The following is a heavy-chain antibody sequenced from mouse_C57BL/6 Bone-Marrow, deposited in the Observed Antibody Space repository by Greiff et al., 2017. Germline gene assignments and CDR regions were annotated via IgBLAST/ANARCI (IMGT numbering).Heavy chain of an antibody. V-gene: IGHV1-82*01. D-gene: IGHD3-2*02. CDR1: GYAFSSSW. CDR3: ARRYSSGLHFDY. J-gene: IGHJ2*01. Sequence: QVQLQQSGPELVKPGASVKISCKASGYAFSSSWMNWVKQRPGKGLEWIGRIYPGDGDTNYNGKFKGKATLTADKSSSTAYMQLSSLTSEDSAVYFCARRYSSGLHFDYWGQGTTLTVSS. CDR2: IYPGDGDT.